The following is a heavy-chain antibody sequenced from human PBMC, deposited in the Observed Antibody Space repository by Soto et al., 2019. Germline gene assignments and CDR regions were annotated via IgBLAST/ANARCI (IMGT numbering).Heavy chain of an antibody. J-gene: IGHJ4*02. Sequence: SVKVSCKASGGTLNNYAINWVRQAPGQGLEWMGGILPVSAPPDYAQKFQGRVPITADHSTSTVYMELSRLKSDDTAVYFCATDSNYDVSNSFWGQGTLVTVSS. CDR2: ILPVSAPP. CDR1: GGTLNNYA. V-gene: IGHV1-69*13. CDR3: ATDSNYDVSNSF. D-gene: IGHD3-3*01.